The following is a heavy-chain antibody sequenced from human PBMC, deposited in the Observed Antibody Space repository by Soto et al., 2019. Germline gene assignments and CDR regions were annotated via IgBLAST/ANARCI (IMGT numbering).Heavy chain of an antibody. CDR2: ISSSSSYI. Sequence: GGSLRLSCAASGFTFSSYSMNWVRQAPGKGLEWVSSISSSSSYIYYADSVKGRFTISRDNAKNSLYLQMNSLRAEDTAVYYCARIVYAKSSYYYYGMDVWGQGTTVTVSS. D-gene: IGHD2-2*01. CDR3: ARIVYAKSSYYYYGMDV. CDR1: GFTFSSYS. J-gene: IGHJ6*02. V-gene: IGHV3-21*01.